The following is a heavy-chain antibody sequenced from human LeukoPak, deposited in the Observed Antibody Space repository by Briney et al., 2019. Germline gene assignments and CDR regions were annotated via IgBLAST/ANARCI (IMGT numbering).Heavy chain of an antibody. CDR1: RFTFSNYG. Sequence: GGPLRLSCAASRFTFSNYGMHWVRQAPGKGLEWVAVIWYDGSNKYYADSVKGRFTISRDNSKNTLYLQMNSLRAEDTAVYYCARGRGYDSGTYNYAFSDYWGQGTLVTVSS. CDR2: IWYDGSNK. J-gene: IGHJ4*02. D-gene: IGHD3-22*01. V-gene: IGHV3-33*01. CDR3: ARGRGYDSGTYNYAFSDY.